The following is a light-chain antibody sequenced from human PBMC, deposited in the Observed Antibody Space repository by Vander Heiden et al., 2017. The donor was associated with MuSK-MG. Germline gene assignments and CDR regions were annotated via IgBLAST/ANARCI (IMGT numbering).Light chain of an antibody. J-gene: IGLJ2*01. CDR2: DVS. CDR1: SSDIGSYDF. CDR3: SSYTSSTTLV. Sequence: QSALTQPASVSGSPGQSITISCTGTSSDIGSYDFVSWYQQRPGKAPKLIICDVSNRPPGVSDRFSGSKSGNEASLTISGLQDEDEADYFCSSYTSSTTLVFGGGTKLIVL. V-gene: IGLV2-14*01.